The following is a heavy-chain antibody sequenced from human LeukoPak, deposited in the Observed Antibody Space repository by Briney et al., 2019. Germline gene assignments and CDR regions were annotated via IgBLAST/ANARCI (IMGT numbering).Heavy chain of an antibody. V-gene: IGHV3-30-3*01. CDR3: ARGYYYGSGSLPNFDS. J-gene: IGHJ4*02. CDR1: GFTFSRYA. CDR2: ISYDGNNK. D-gene: IGHD3-10*01. Sequence: GGSLRLSCAASGFTFSRYAIHWVRQAPGKGLEWVAVISYDGNNKYYADSVKGRFTISRDNARNSLYLQMNSLRAEDTAVYYCARGYYYGSGSLPNFDSWGQGTLVTVSS.